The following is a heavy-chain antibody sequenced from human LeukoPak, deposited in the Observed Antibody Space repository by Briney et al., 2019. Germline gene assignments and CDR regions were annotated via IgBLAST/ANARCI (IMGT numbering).Heavy chain of an antibody. CDR2: IYSSGRT. CDR3: ARVTGYMIEDYFDY. J-gene: IGHJ4*02. CDR1: GGSMNFYY. D-gene: IGHD3-22*01. V-gene: IGHV4-59*01. Sequence: SETLSLTCSVSGGSMNFYYWNWIRQSPGKGLQWIGYIYSSGRTNYNPSLKSRVSISVDKSNNQFSLNLRSVTAADTAVYYCARVTGYMIEDYFDYWGQGTLVTVSS.